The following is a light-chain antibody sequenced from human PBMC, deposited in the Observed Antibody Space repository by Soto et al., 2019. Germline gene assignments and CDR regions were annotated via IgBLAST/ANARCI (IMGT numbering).Light chain of an antibody. Sequence: QSALTQPRSVSGSPGQSVTISCTGTSSDIGAYNYVSWYQHHPGKAPKLMIYGVSQRPSGVPDRFSGSKSGNTASLTISGLQAEDEAEYYCCSYAGTYTGVFGGGTKLTVL. V-gene: IGLV2-11*01. CDR3: CSYAGTYTGV. CDR1: SSDIGAYNY. J-gene: IGLJ3*02. CDR2: GVS.